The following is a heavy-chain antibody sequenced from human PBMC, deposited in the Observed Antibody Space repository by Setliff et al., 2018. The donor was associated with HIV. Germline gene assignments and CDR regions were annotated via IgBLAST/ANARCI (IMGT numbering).Heavy chain of an antibody. CDR1: GYSISTAYY. J-gene: IGHJ4*02. V-gene: IGHV4-38-2*01. CDR3: ARPALGIGGGSRFDN. CDR2: VYHSGTT. D-gene: IGHD3-10*01. Sequence: SETLSLTCAVSGYSISTAYYWGWIRKPPGKGLEWIGSVYHSGTTYYNPSLKSRVTISVDMSNNQFSLKVTSVTAADTAVYYCARPALGIGGGSRFDNWGQGTRVTVS.